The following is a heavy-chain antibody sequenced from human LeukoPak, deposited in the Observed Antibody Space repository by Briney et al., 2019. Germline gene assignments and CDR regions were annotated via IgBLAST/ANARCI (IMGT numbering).Heavy chain of an antibody. J-gene: IGHJ5*02. D-gene: IGHD2-2*03. CDR3: ARDGYCSNPNCYSWFDV. CDR2: ISYDGSVK. V-gene: IGHV3-30*17. CDR1: GLTLSSSA. Sequence: PGGSLRLAFSASGLTLSSSAMHWGRQAPGKGLEWVDVISYDGSVKYHVDCVKGGFTISRDNSKQTLDLQMNSQRAEDTAVYYRARDGYCSNPNCYSWFDVWRRGPLVTVSS.